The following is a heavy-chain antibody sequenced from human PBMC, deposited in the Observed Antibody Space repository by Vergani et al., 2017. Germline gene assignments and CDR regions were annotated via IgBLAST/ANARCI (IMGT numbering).Heavy chain of an antibody. CDR3: ARKITIFGVATPYFDY. D-gene: IGHD3-3*01. CDR2: IYYSGST. V-gene: IGHV4-31*03. J-gene: IGHJ4*02. Sequence: QVQLQESGPGLVKPSQTLSLTCTVAGGSISSGGHYWSWIRQHPGKGLEWIGYIYYSGSTNYNPSLKSRLTISVDTSKNQFSLKLSSVTAADTAVYYCARKITIFGVATPYFDYWGQGPLVTVSS. CDR1: GGSISSGGHY.